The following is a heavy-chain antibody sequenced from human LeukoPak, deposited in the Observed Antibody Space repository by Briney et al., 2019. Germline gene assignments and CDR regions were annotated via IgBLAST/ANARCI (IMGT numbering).Heavy chain of an antibody. J-gene: IGHJ4*02. CDR2: IYYSGST. CDR1: GGSISSGGYY. Sequence: PSQTLSLTCTVSGGSISSGGYYWSWIRQHPGKGLEWIGYIYYSGSTNYNPSLKSRVTISVDTSKNQFSLKLSSVTAADTAVYYCARGLNTMIVVRGPKAYYFDYWGQGTLVTVSS. V-gene: IGHV4-31*03. CDR3: ARGLNTMIVVRGPKAYYFDY. D-gene: IGHD3-22*01.